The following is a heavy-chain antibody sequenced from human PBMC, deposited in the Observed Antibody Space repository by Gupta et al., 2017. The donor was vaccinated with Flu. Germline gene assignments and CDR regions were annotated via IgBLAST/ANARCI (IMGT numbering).Heavy chain of an antibody. CDR2: IYYSGST. D-gene: IGHD3-3*01. J-gene: IGHJ4*02. CDR3: AREVWSGSEGFDY. Sequence: IRQPPGKGLEYIGYIYYSGSTYYNPSLKSRVTISVDTSNNQFSLRLSSVTAADTAVYYCAREVWSGSEGFDYWGQGTLVTVSS. V-gene: IGHV4-30-4*01.